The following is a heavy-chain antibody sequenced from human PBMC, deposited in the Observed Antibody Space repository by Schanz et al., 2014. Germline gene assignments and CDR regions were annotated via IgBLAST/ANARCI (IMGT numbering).Heavy chain of an antibody. D-gene: IGHD4-17*01. CDR1: GYTFTSYY. Sequence: QVQLVQSGAEVKKPGASVKVSCKASGYTFTSYYMHWVRQAPGQGLEWMGIINPSGGSTSYAQKFQGRVTMTRDTSLKTASMEMTDLKFEDAGLDYCAIHYGDRPLWGQGTLIAVSS. CDR2: INPSGGST. CDR3: AIHYGDRPL. V-gene: IGHV1-46*01. J-gene: IGHJ4*02.